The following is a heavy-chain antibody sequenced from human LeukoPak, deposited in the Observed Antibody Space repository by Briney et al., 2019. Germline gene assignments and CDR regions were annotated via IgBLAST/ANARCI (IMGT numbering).Heavy chain of an antibody. D-gene: IGHD2-21*01. Sequence: VLGKGSWKGSGYILSEYYIVWVRRDAGQGVEGMGWISRNSCATKFAQKFQDRVTLTRDTSISTAYMELSTLTSDDTAVYYCVSWAGGNPDVASFDYWGQGTLVTVSS. V-gene: IGHV1-2*02. CDR2: ISRNSCAT. CDR3: VSWAGGNPDVASFDY. J-gene: IGHJ4*02. CDR1: GYILSEYY.